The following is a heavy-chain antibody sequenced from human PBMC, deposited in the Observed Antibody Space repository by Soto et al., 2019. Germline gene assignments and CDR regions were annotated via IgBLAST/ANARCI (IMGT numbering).Heavy chain of an antibody. J-gene: IGHJ6*02. D-gene: IGHD2-2*02. V-gene: IGHV5-51*01. Sequence: PGESLKISCKGSGYSFTSYWIGWVRQMPGKGLEWMGIIYPGDSDTRYSPSFQGQVTISADKSISTAYLQWSSLKASDTAMYYCARQGCSSTSCYRLGYYYYCGMDVWGQGTTVTVS. CDR2: IYPGDSDT. CDR3: ARQGCSSTSCYRLGYYYYCGMDV. CDR1: GYSFTSYW.